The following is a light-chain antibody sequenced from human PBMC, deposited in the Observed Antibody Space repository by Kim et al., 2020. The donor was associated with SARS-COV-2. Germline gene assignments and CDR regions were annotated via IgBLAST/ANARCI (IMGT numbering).Light chain of an antibody. J-gene: IGLJ1*01. Sequence: SYELTQSPSVSVSPGQTASITCSGDKLGDKYACWYQQKPGQSPVLVIYQDSKRPSGIPERFSGSNSGNTATLTISGTQAMDEADYYCQAWDSSNYVFGTGTKVTVL. V-gene: IGLV3-1*01. CDR3: QAWDSSNYV. CDR1: KLGDKY. CDR2: QDS.